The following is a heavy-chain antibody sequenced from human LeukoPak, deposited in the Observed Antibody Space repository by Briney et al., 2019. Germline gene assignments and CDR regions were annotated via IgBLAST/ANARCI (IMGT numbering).Heavy chain of an antibody. D-gene: IGHD2-2*01. CDR1: GGSFSGYY. CDR2: INHSGST. J-gene: IGHJ4*02. Sequence: PSETLSLTCAVYGGSFSGYYWSWIRQPPGKGLEWIGEINHSGSTNYNPSLKSRVTISVDTSKNQFSLELSSVTAADTAVYYCARGIGDIVVVPAAIEFDYWGQGTLVTVSS. CDR3: ARGIGDIVVVPAAIEFDY. V-gene: IGHV4-34*01.